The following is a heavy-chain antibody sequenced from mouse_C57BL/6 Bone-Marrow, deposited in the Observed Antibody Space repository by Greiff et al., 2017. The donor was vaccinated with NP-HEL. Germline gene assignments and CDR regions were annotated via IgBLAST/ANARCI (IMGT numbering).Heavy chain of an antibody. CDR3: ARESILTAMDY. V-gene: IGHV5-4*01. CDR1: GFTFSSYA. J-gene: IGHJ4*01. Sequence: EVQLVESGGGLVKPGGSLKLSCAASGFTFSSYAMSWVRQTPEKRLEWVATISDGGSYTYYPDNVKGRFTISRDNAKNNLYLQMSHLKSEDTAMYYCARESILTAMDYWGQGTSVTVSS. CDR2: ISDGGSYT. D-gene: IGHD1-1*01.